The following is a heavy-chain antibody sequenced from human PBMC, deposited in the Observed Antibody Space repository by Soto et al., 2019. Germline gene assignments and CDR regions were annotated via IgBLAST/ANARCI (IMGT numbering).Heavy chain of an antibody. D-gene: IGHD6-6*01. J-gene: IGHJ5*02. CDR2: IYYSGST. CDR1: GGSISSGGYY. Sequence: QVQLQESGPGLVKPSQTLSLTCTVSGGSISSGGYYWSWIRPHPGKGLEWIGYIYYSGSTYFHPSLWFSLHISVDKSKYQFSLQLGSVPAAHTAVYYCARAGHGSSSEGANWFDPWGQGTLVTVSS. V-gene: IGHV4-31*01. CDR3: ARAGHGSSSEGANWFDP.